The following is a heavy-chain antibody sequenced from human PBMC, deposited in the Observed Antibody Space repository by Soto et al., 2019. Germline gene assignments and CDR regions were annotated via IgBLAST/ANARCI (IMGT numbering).Heavy chain of an antibody. V-gene: IGHV5-51*01. J-gene: IGHJ6*02. CDR2: IYPGDSDT. Sequence: GESLKISCQGSGFSFTSSWIGWVRQMPGKGLEWMGLIYPGDSDTRYSPSFQGQVTISADKSISTAYLQWGSLKASDTAIYYCARSHGMDVWGQGTTVTVSS. CDR3: ARSHGMDV. CDR1: GFSFTSSW.